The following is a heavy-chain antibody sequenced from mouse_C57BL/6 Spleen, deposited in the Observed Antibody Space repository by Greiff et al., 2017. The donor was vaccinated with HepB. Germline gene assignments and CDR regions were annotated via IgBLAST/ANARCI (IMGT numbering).Heavy chain of an antibody. D-gene: IGHD1-1*01. CDR3: ARQRRHYYGSSYDYAMDY. J-gene: IGHJ4*01. Sequence: QVQLKESGPGLVAPSQSLSITCTVSGFSLTSYGVHWVRQPPGKGLEWLVVIWSDGSTTYNSALKSRLSISKDNSKSQVFLKMNSLQTDDTAMYYCARQRRHYYGSSYDYAMDYWGQGTSVTVSS. CDR2: IWSDGST. CDR1: GFSLTSYG. V-gene: IGHV2-6-1*01.